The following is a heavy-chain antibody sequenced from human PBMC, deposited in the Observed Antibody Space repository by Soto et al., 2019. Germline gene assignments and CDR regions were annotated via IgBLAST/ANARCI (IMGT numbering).Heavy chain of an antibody. CDR1: GFTFSSYG. CDR2: ISYDGSNK. CDR3: AKGESPIYYYGMDV. J-gene: IGHJ6*02. Sequence: QVPLVESGGGVVQPGRSLRLSCAASGFTFSSYGMHWVRQAPGKGLEWVAVISYDGSNKYYADSVKGRFTISRDNSKNTLYLQMNSLRAEDTAVYYCAKGESPIYYYGMDVWGQGTTVTVSS. V-gene: IGHV3-30*18.